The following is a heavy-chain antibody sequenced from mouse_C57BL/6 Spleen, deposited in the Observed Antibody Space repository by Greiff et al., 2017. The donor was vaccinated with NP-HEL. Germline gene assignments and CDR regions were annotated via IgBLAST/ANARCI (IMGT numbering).Heavy chain of an antibody. CDR2: IYPSDSET. CDR3: AREYYGSSYGHWYFDV. V-gene: IGHV1-61*01. J-gene: IGHJ1*03. Sequence: VQLQQPGAELVRPGSSVKLSCKASGYTFTSYWMDWVKQRPGQGLEWIGNIYPSDSETHYNQKFKDKATLTVDKSSSTAYMQLSSLTSEDSAVYYCAREYYGSSYGHWYFDVWGTGTTVTVSS. D-gene: IGHD1-1*01. CDR1: GYTFTSYW.